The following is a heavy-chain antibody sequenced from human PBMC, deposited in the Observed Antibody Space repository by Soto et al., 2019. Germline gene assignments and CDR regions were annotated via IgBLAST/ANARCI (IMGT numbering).Heavy chain of an antibody. D-gene: IGHD3-22*01. V-gene: IGHV4-4*02. CDR3: ARDRYDSSGYVIIDAFDI. CDR1: CGSISNSNW. CDR2: IYHSGST. J-gene: IGHJ3*02. Sequence: SQTLPLTCAVSCGSISNSNWWLRVRQQPGKGLEWIGEIYHSGSTNYNPSLKSRVTISVDKSKNQFSLKLSSVTAADTAVYYCARDRYDSSGYVIIDAFDIWGQGTMVTVSS.